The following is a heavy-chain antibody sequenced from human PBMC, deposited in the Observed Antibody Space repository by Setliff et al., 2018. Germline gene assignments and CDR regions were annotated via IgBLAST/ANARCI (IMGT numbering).Heavy chain of an antibody. V-gene: IGHV4-34*01. J-gene: IGHJ5*02. Sequence: ASETLSLTCAVYGGSFSGYYWSWIRQPPGKGLEWIGEINHSGSTNYNPSLKSRVTISVDTPKNQFSLKLSSVTAADTAVYYCARFRRGVALGWFDPWGQGTLVTVSS. CDR2: INHSGST. CDR1: GGSFSGYY. CDR3: ARFRRGVALGWFDP. D-gene: IGHD3-10*01.